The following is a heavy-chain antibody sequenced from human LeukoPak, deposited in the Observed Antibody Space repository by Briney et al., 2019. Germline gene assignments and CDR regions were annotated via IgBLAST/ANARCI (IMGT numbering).Heavy chain of an antibody. D-gene: IGHD2-15*01. CDR2: IYASGST. V-gene: IGHV4-4*07. J-gene: IGHJ4*02. CDR3: ARDCSGGSCYDC. Sequence: SETLSLTCTVSGGSISSYYWSWIRQPAGKGLEWIGRIYASGSTNYNPSLKSRVTMSVDMSKNQFSLKLTSVTAADTAVYYCARDCSGGSCYDCWGQGIKVTVSS. CDR1: GGSISSYY.